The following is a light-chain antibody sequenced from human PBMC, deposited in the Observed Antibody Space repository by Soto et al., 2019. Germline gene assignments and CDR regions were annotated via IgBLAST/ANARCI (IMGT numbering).Light chain of an antibody. CDR3: QQRSNWPPFT. Sequence: EIVLTQSPATLSLSPGERATLSCRASQSVNSYLAWYQQKPGQAPRLLIYDASNRATGIPARFSGSGSGTDFTLTISSLEPEDFAVYCCQQRSNWPPFTFGPGTKVDIK. J-gene: IGKJ3*01. CDR2: DAS. CDR1: QSVNSY. V-gene: IGKV3-11*01.